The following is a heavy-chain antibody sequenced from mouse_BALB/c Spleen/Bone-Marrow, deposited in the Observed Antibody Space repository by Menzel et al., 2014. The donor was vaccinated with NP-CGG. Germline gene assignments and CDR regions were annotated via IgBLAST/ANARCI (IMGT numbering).Heavy chain of an antibody. CDR2: IRLKSNNYAT. V-gene: IGHV6-6*02. CDR3: AAGFAY. J-gene: IGHJ3*01. CDR1: GFTFSNYW. Sequence: EVKVEESGGGLVQPGGSMKLSCVASGFTFSNYWMNWVRQSPEKGLEWAAEIRLKSNNYATHYAESVKGRFTISRDDSKSSVYLQMSNLRAEDTGIYCCAAGFAYWGQGTLVTVSA.